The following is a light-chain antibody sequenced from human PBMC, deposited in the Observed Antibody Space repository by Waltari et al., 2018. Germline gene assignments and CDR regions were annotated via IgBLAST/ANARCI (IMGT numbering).Light chain of an antibody. CDR1: QSVTTN. CDR2: AAS. V-gene: IGKV3-15*01. Sequence: TQSPATLSVSPGETATLSCRASQSVTTNLAWYQQKLGQAPRLLIFAASTTATGVPVRFSGSGSGTEFTLSISSLQSEDFAVYYCQQYDKWPPRYTFGPGTRVEIK. J-gene: IGKJ4*02. CDR3: QQYDKWPPRYT.